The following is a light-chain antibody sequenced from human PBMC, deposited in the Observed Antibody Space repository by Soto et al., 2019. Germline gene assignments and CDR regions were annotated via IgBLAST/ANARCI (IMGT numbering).Light chain of an antibody. J-gene: IGKJ1*01. Sequence: MIPSHSTLSASGGDIVTITCRASQNINTWLAWYQQKPGKGPTLLIYRASRLESGVPSRFSGSGSGTEFALTISSLQPADFATYYCQQYETYSWTFGQGTKVDIK. CDR1: QNINTW. CDR2: RAS. CDR3: QQYETYSWT. V-gene: IGKV1-5*03.